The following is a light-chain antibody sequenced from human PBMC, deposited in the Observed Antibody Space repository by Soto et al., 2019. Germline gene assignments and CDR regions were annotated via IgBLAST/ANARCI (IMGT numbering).Light chain of an antibody. CDR3: CSYAGSSTYV. V-gene: IGLV2-23*01. J-gene: IGLJ1*01. CDR2: EGS. CDR1: SSDVGNYHL. Sequence: QSALTQPASVSGSPGQSITISCTGTSSDVGNYHLVSWYQQHPGKAPKLLIYEGSKRPSGVSDRFSDSTSGNTASLTISGLQAEDEADYYCCSYAGSSTYVFGTGTKVTVL.